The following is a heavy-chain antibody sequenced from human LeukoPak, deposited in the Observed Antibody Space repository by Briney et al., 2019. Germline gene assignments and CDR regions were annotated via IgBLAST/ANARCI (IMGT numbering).Heavy chain of an antibody. J-gene: IGHJ4*02. V-gene: IGHV7-4-1*02. CDR3: ARDPGYCSSTSCYADMIDY. Sequence: EASVKVSCKASGYTFTSYAMNWVRQAPGQGLEWMGWINTNTGNPTYAQGFTGRFVFSLDTSVSTAYLQISSLKAEDTAVYYCARDPGYCSSTSCYADMIDYWGQGTLVTVSS. CDR2: INTNTGNP. CDR1: GYTFTSYA. D-gene: IGHD2-2*01.